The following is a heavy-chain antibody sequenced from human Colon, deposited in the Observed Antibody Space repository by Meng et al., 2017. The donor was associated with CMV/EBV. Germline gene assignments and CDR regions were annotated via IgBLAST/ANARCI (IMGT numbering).Heavy chain of an antibody. D-gene: IGHD3-10*01. CDR2: IYSNGRI. J-gene: IGHJ1*01. V-gene: IGHV4-4*07. CDR1: GGSLSGHY. Sequence: LQEPGPGMVKPSDTLSLPCLVSGGSLSGHYWTWIRRPAGEGLQWLGRIYSNGRIDENYSLRSRVTISVDTSKNQLSLRLTSVTAADTAVYYCGRAGARGVPIDVWGRGTLVTVSS. CDR3: GRAGARGVPIDV.